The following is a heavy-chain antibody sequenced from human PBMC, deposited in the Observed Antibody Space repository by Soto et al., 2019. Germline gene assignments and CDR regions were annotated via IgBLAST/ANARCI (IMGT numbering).Heavy chain of an antibody. D-gene: IGHD6-19*01. CDR1: GVTFSTDS. V-gene: IGHV1-69*06. CDR2: VIPMYDTP. J-gene: IGHJ3*01. Sequence: QVQLVQSGAEVKKTGSSVKVSCKASGVTFSTDSISWLRQAPGQGPEWIGGVIPMYDTPIYAQKFQGRVRIIADRSTTTSYMELSSLRSEDTAIYFCARERGSRPVAGSDAFALWVQGTMVTVS. CDR3: ARERGSRPVAGSDAFAL.